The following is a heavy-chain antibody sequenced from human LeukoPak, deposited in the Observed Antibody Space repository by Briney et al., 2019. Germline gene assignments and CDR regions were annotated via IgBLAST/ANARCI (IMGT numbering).Heavy chain of an antibody. J-gene: IGHJ6*02. D-gene: IGHD5-18*01. V-gene: IGHV4-61*08. CDR1: GGSISSGDYY. CDR3: ARAGGYVQKSYGMDV. Sequence: SETLSLTCTVSGGSISSGDYYWSWIRQPPGKGLEWIGYIYYSGSTNYNPSLKSRVTISVDTSKNQFSLKLSSVTAADTAVYYCARAGGYVQKSYGMDVWGQGTTVTVSS. CDR2: IYYSGST.